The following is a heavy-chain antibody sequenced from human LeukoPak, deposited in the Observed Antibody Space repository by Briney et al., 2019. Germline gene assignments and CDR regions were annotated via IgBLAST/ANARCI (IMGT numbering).Heavy chain of an antibody. D-gene: IGHD7-27*01. CDR2: IYTSGST. J-gene: IGHJ4*02. CDR1: GGSISSYY. V-gene: IGHV4-4*09. CDR3: ARDGEGDEGWDY. Sequence: RSSETLSLTCTVSGGSISSYYWSWIQQPPGKGLEWIGYIYTSGSTNYNPSLKSRVTISVDTSKNQFSLKLSSVTAADTAVYYCARDGEGDEGWDYWGQGTLVTVSS.